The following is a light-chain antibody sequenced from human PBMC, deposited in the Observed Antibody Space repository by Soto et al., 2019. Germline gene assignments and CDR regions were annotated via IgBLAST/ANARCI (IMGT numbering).Light chain of an antibody. J-gene: IGKJ2*01. V-gene: IGKV3-20*01. Sequence: EIVLTQSPGTLSLSPGERATLSCRASQSVSSSYLAWYQQKPGQAPRLLIYGASSRATGIPDRFSGSRSGTDFTLTISRLEPEVFAVYYCQQYGSSPLYTFGQGTKLEIK. CDR2: GAS. CDR3: QQYGSSPLYT. CDR1: QSVSSSY.